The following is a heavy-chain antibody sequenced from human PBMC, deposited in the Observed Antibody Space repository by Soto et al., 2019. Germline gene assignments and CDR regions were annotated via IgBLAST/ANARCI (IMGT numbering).Heavy chain of an antibody. J-gene: IGHJ4*02. CDR1: GGTFSSYA. CDR2: IIPIFGTA. Sequence: ASVKVSCKASGGTFSSYAISWVRQAPGQGLEWMGGIIPIFGTANYAQKFQGRVTITADESTSTAYMELSSLRSEDTAVYYCARGYRDYYDSSGYYQFDYWGQGTLVTVSS. V-gene: IGHV1-69*13. D-gene: IGHD3-22*01. CDR3: ARGYRDYYDSSGYYQFDY.